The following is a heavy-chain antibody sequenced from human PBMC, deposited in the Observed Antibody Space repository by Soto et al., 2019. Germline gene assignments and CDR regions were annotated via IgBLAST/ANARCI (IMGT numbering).Heavy chain of an antibody. D-gene: IGHD1-1*01. CDR1: GFTFSIFS. V-gene: IGHV3-48*01. J-gene: IGHJ4*02. CDR2: ISTTSMTI. Sequence: GGSLRLSCAASGFTFSIFSMNWVRQAPGKGLEWLSYISTTSMTIYYADSVKGRFTISRDNARSSLYLQLHNLRAEDTAVYYCTRDDQLPDYWGQGTLVTVSS. CDR3: TRDDQLPDY.